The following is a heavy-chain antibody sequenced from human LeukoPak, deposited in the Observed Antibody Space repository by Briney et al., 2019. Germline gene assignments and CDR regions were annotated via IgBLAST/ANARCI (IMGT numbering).Heavy chain of an antibody. D-gene: IGHD6-19*01. V-gene: IGHV3-23*01. CDR1: GFTFSSYA. Sequence: GGSLRLSCAASGFTFSSYAMSWVRQAPGKGLEWVSAISGRGGSTYYADSVKGRFTISRHNSKTTLYLKMNSLRAEETAVYYCAKDSSSGWFGTYYFDYWGQGTLVTVSS. CDR3: AKDSSSGWFGTYYFDY. J-gene: IGHJ4*02. CDR2: ISGRGGST.